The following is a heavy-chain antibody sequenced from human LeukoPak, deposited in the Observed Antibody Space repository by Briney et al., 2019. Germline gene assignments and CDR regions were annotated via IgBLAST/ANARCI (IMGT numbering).Heavy chain of an antibody. V-gene: IGHV3-21*01. CDR2: ISSSSSYM. Sequence: PGGSLRLSCAASGFTFSTYIMNWVRQAPGKGLEWVSYISSSSSYMYYADSVKGRFTISRDNAKNSLYLQMDSLRDEDTAVYYCAKTHSSGSYYYYYMDVWGKGTTVTVSS. D-gene: IGHD6-19*01. CDR1: GFTFSTYI. CDR3: AKTHSSGSYYYYYMDV. J-gene: IGHJ6*03.